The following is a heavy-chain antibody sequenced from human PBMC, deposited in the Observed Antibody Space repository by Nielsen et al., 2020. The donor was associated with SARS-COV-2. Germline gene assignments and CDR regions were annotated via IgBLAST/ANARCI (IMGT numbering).Heavy chain of an antibody. J-gene: IGHJ4*02. Sequence: GESLKISCKTSGYTFSTYWIGWVRQMPGKGLEWMGIIYPGDSDTRYSPSFQGQVTITADESISTTYLQWSSLKVADSAMYYCARQGYYDSDGPGYWGQGTPVTVSP. V-gene: IGHV5-51*01. CDR3: ARQGYYDSDGPGY. D-gene: IGHD3-22*01. CDR2: IYPGDSDT. CDR1: GYTFSTYW.